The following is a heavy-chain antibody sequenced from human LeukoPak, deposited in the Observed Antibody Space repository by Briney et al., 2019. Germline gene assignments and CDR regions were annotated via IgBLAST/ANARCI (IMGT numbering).Heavy chain of an antibody. CDR1: GGTFSSYA. D-gene: IGHD6-13*01. J-gene: IGHJ3*02. CDR3: ARGPWQQLVLGAFDI. Sequence: ASVKVSCKASGGTFSSYAISWVRQAPGQGLEWMGGIIPIFGTANYAQKFQGRVTITTDESTSTAYMELSSLRSEDTAVYYCARGPWQQLVLGAFDIWGQGTMVTVSS. V-gene: IGHV1-69*05. CDR2: IIPIFGTA.